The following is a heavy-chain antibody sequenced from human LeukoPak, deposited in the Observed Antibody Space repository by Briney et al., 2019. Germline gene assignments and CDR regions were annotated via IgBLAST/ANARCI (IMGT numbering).Heavy chain of an antibody. CDR3: AKPKGDLGKFDY. CDR2: IRYDGSNK. Sequence: PGGSLRLSCAASGFTFSSYGMHWVRQAPGKGLEWVAFIRYDGSNKYYADSMKGRFTISRDNSKNTLYLQMNSLRAEDTAVYYCAKPKGDLGKFDYWGQGTLVTVSS. D-gene: IGHD2-21*02. CDR1: GFTFSSYG. V-gene: IGHV3-30*02. J-gene: IGHJ4*02.